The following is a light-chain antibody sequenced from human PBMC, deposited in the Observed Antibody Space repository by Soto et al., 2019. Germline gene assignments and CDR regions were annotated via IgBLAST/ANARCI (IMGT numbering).Light chain of an antibody. Sequence: QSALTQPASVSGSPGQSITISCTGTSRDVGGYNYVSWYQQHPGKDPKLMIYDVSNRPSGVSNRFSGSKSGNTASLTISGLQAEDEDDYYCSSYTSSSTLFGGGTKLTVL. V-gene: IGLV2-14*01. CDR2: DVS. J-gene: IGLJ2*01. CDR1: SRDVGGYNY. CDR3: SSYTSSSTL.